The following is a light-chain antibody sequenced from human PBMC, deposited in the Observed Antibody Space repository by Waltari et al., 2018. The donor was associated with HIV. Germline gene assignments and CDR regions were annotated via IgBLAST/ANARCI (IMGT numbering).Light chain of an antibody. CDR2: GAS. Sequence: EIVLTQSPGTLSLSPGERATLSCRASQSISSNYLAWYQQRPGQAPRLLSYGASNRATGIPDRFSGSGSGTDFTLTINRLEPEDFAMFYCQQYSSSPQTFGQGTKVEIK. CDR3: QQYSSSPQT. V-gene: IGKV3-20*01. J-gene: IGKJ1*01. CDR1: QSISSNY.